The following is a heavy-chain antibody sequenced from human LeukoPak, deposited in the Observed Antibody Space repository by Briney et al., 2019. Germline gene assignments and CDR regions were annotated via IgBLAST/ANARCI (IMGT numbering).Heavy chain of an antibody. CDR2: IYSGGST. CDR3: ARDLIVGGTAILGY. Sequence: PGGSLRLSCAASGFTVSSNYMSWVRQAPGKGLEWVSVIYSGGSTYYADSVKGRFTISRDNAKNSLYLQMNSLRAEDTAVYYCARDLIVGGTAILGYWGQGTLVTVSS. J-gene: IGHJ4*02. D-gene: IGHD1-26*01. V-gene: IGHV3-66*01. CDR1: GFTVSSNY.